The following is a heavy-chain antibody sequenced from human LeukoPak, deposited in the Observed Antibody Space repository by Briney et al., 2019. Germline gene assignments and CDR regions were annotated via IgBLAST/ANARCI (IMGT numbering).Heavy chain of an antibody. CDR3: ASNYDFWSGYPYYFDY. D-gene: IGHD3-3*01. Sequence: GGSLRLSCAASGFTFSSYAMSWVRQAPGKGLEWVSAISGSGGSTYYADSVKGRFTISRDNSKNTLYLQMNSLRAEDTAVYYCASNYDFWSGYPYYFDYWGQGTLVTVSS. V-gene: IGHV3-23*01. CDR2: ISGSGGST. J-gene: IGHJ4*02. CDR1: GFTFSSYA.